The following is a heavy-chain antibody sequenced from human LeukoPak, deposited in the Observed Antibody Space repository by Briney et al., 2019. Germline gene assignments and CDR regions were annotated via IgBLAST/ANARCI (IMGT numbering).Heavy chain of an antibody. D-gene: IGHD2-2*01. Sequence: ASVKVSCKASGCTFTSYGISWVRQAPGQGLEWMGWISAYNGNTNYAQKLQGRVTMTTDTSTSTAYMELRSLRSDDTAVYYCATLVLGYCSSTSCPLPDAFDIWGQGTMVTVSS. CDR2: ISAYNGNT. V-gene: IGHV1-18*01. CDR3: ATLVLGYCSSTSCPLPDAFDI. J-gene: IGHJ3*02. CDR1: GCTFTSYG.